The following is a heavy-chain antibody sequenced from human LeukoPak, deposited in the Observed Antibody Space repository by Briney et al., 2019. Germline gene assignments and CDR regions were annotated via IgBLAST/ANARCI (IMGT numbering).Heavy chain of an antibody. CDR2: ISYDGSNK. D-gene: IGHD3-9*01. Sequence: GGSLRLSCAASGFTFSSYAMHWVRQAPGKGLEWVAVISYDGSNKYYADSVKGRFTISRDNSKNTLYLQMNSLRAEDTAVYYCARADVGLTGYYTVFNDAFDIWGQGTMVTVSS. CDR1: GFTFSSYA. V-gene: IGHV3-30*04. CDR3: ARADVGLTGYYTVFNDAFDI. J-gene: IGHJ3*02.